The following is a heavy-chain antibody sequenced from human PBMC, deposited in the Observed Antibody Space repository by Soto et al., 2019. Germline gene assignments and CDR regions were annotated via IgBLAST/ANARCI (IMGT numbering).Heavy chain of an antibody. CDR2: IYYSGST. CDR1: GGSISSGGYY. J-gene: IGHJ5*02. D-gene: IGHD2-15*01. Sequence: SETLSLTCTVSGGSISSGGYYWTWIRQHPGKGLEWIGYIYYSGSTYYNPSLKSRVTISVDTSKNQFSLKLSSVTAADTAVYYCARLRMGNWFDPWGQGTLVTISS. CDR3: ARLRMGNWFDP. V-gene: IGHV4-31*03.